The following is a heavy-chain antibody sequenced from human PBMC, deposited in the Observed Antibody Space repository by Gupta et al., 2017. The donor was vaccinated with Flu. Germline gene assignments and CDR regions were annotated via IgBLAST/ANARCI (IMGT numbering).Heavy chain of an antibody. CDR1: GGTFNSFA. J-gene: IGHJ5*02. CDR3: AKDRGSSWIGGWFDP. CDR2: IIPFSAVS. D-gene: IGHD6-13*01. V-gene: IGHV1-69*01. Sequence: GSTGKVSCKASGGTFNSFAFNWVRQAPGQGLEWMGGIIPFSAVSHYAQRFQGRVTITADESTSTAYMELSSLRSEDTAVYYCAKDRGSSWIGGWFDPWGQGTLVTVSS.